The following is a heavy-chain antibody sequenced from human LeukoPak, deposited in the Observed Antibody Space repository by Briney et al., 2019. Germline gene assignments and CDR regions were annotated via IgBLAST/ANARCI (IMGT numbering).Heavy chain of an antibody. D-gene: IGHD6-19*01. CDR3: ARIRIAVAGTDWFDP. Sequence: GASVKVSCKASGYTFTGYYMHWVRQAPGQGLEWMGWISAYNGNTNYAQKLQGRVTMTTDTSTSTAYMELRSLRSDDTAVYYCARIRIAVAGTDWFDPWGQGTLVTVSS. J-gene: IGHJ5*02. V-gene: IGHV1-18*01. CDR2: ISAYNGNT. CDR1: GYTFTGYY.